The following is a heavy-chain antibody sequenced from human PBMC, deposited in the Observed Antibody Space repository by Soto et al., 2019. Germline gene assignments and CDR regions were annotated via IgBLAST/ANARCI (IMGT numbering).Heavy chain of an antibody. D-gene: IGHD6-13*01. CDR2: IYYSGST. V-gene: IGHV4-59*08. J-gene: IGHJ4*02. Sequence: PSETLSLTCTVSGGSISGYYWSWIRQPPGKGLECIGYIYYSGSTNYNPSLKSRVTISVDTSKNQFSLKLSSVTAADTAVYYCARRYSSSFDYWGQGTRVTVSS. CDR1: GGSISGYY. CDR3: ARRYSSSFDY.